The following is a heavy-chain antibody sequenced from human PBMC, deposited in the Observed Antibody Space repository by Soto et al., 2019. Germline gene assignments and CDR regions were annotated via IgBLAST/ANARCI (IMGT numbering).Heavy chain of an antibody. Sequence: QVQLQESGPGLVKPSGTLSLTCAVSGDSISNSNWWNWVRQPPGKGLEWIGEIEHSGSTNYNPSLKSRVTISVDKSKNQFSQKLTSVTAADTAVYYCARDGYSRSFDPWGQGTLVTVSS. D-gene: IGHD5-12*01. CDR3: ARDGYSRSFDP. J-gene: IGHJ5*02. CDR1: GDSISNSNW. CDR2: IEHSGST. V-gene: IGHV4-4*02.